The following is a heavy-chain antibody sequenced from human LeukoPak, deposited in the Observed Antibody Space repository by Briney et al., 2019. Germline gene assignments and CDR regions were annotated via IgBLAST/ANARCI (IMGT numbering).Heavy chain of an antibody. D-gene: IGHD3-10*01. Sequence: PSGTLSLTCSVSGDDISSSNWWTWVRQPPQQGLAWIGEVYHSGSTNYNPSLKSRIYMSVDKSQNRFSLRLTSVTAADTAVYFCARVSGSGLYFKSFDPWGQGTLVIVSS. CDR2: VYHSGST. CDR1: GDDISSSNW. V-gene: IGHV4-4*02. J-gene: IGHJ5*01. CDR3: ARVSGSGLYFKSFDP.